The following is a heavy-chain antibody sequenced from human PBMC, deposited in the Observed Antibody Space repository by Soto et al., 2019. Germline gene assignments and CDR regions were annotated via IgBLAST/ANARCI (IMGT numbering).Heavy chain of an antibody. CDR1: GFTFSSYG. V-gene: IGHV3-33*01. J-gene: IGHJ5*02. D-gene: IGHD3-10*01. CDR2: IWYDGSNK. Sequence: GGSLRLSCAASGFTFSSYGMHWVRQAPGKGLEWVAVIWYDGSNKYYADSVKGRFTISRDNSKNTLYLQMNSLRAEDTAVYYGARDGVVRGVKYNWFDPWGQGTLVTVSS. CDR3: ARDGVVRGVKYNWFDP.